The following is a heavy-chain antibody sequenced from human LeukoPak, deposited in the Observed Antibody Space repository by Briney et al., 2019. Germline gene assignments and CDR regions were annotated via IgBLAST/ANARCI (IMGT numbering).Heavy chain of an antibody. V-gene: IGHV4-59*01. J-gene: IGHJ6*02. CDR2: IYYSGST. D-gene: IGHD2-15*01. Sequence: PSETLSLTCTVSGGSISRYYWSWIRHPPGKGLEWVGYIYYSGSTNYNPSLKSRVTISVDTSKKQFSLKLSSVTAAATGGYYCARDQKGGSTFYYYYGMDVWGQGTTVTVSS. CDR1: GGSISRYY. CDR3: ARDQKGGSTFYYYYGMDV.